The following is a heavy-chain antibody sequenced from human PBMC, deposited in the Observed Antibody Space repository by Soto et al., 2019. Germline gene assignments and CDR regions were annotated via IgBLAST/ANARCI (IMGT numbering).Heavy chain of an antibody. V-gene: IGHV3-15*01. CDR3: TTGQEVVPAAIAEYFQH. CDR1: GFTFSNAW. D-gene: IGHD2-2*01. Sequence: GGSLRLSCAASGFTFSNAWMSWVRQAPGKGLEWVGRIKSKTDGGTTDYAAPVKGRFTISRDDSKNTLYLQMNSLKTEDTAVYYCTTGQEVVPAAIAEYFQHWGQGTLVTVSS. CDR2: IKSKTDGGTT. J-gene: IGHJ1*01.